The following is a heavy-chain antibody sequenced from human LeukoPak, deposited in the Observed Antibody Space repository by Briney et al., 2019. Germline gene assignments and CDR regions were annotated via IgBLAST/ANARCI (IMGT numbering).Heavy chain of an antibody. J-gene: IGHJ4*02. CDR2: IRSKANSYAT. CDR3: TPHPLRALDY. Sequence: GGSLRLSCAASGFTFSGSAMHWVRQASGKGPEWVGRIRSKANSYATAYAASVKGKFTISRDDSKNTAYLQMNSLKTEDTAVYYCTPHPLRALDYWGQGTLVTVSS. CDR1: GFTFSGSA. V-gene: IGHV3-73*01.